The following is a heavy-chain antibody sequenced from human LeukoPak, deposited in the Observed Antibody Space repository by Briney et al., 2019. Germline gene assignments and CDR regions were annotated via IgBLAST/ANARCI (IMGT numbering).Heavy chain of an antibody. CDR2: IIPIFGTA. Sequence: SVKVSCKASGGTFSSYAISWVRQAPGQGLEWMGGIIPIFGTANYAQKFQGRVTITADESTSTAYMKLSSLRSEDTAVYYCARGRYCSSTSCHNWFDPWGQGTLVTVSS. CDR3: ARGRYCSSTSCHNWFDP. CDR1: GGTFSSYA. V-gene: IGHV1-69*01. J-gene: IGHJ5*02. D-gene: IGHD2-2*01.